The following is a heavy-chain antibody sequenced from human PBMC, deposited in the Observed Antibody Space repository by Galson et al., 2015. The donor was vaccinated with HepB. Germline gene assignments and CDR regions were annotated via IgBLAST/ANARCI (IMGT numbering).Heavy chain of an antibody. J-gene: IGHJ4*02. CDR3: ASLYCGGDCSLDY. V-gene: IGHV3-30*04. CDR2: ISYDGSNK. D-gene: IGHD2-21*02. CDR1: GFTFSSYA. Sequence: SLRLSCAASGFTFSSYAMHWVRQAPGKGLEWVAVISYDGSNKYYADSVKGRFTISRDNSKNTLYLQMNSLRAEDTAVYYCASLYCGGDCSLDYWGQGTLVTVSS.